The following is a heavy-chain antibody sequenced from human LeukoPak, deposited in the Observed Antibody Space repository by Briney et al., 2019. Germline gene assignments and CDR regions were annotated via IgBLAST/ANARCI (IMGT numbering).Heavy chain of an antibody. D-gene: IGHD3-10*01. CDR3: ARGGGSGRGDWSDP. Sequence: PSETLSLTCTVSGGSISSHYWSWIRQPAGKGLEWIGRIYTSGSTNYNPSLKSRVTISVDTSKSQFSLKLTSVTAADTAVYYCARGGGSGRGDWSDPWGQGSLVIVSS. CDR1: GGSISSHY. J-gene: IGHJ5*02. CDR2: IYTSGST. V-gene: IGHV4-4*07.